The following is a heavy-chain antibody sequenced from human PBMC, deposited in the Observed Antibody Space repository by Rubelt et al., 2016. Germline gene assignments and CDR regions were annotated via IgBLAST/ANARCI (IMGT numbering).Heavy chain of an antibody. J-gene: IGHJ4*02. D-gene: IGHD6-13*01. CDR2: IYYSGST. Sequence: QVQLQESGPGLVKPSETLSLTCTVSGGSISSYYWSWIRQPPGKGLEWIGYIYYSGSTNYNPSLKSRVTISVDTSKNQFSLKLSSVTAADTAVYYCARERRDSSWYFDYWGQGTLVTVSS. V-gene: IGHV4-59*01. CDR1: GGSISSYY. CDR3: ARERRDSSWYFDY.